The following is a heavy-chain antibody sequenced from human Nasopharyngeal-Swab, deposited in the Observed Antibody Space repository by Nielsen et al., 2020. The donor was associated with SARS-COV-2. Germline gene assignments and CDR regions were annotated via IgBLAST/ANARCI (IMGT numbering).Heavy chain of an antibody. J-gene: IGHJ5*02. V-gene: IGHV4-39*07. D-gene: IGHD6-13*01. CDR1: GGSIRSSTYY. Sequence: SETLSPTCTVSGGSIRSSTYYWGWIRQPPGKVLEWIGHIHYGGTTYRNPSRKSRLAISVDTSKNQFSLKMNSVTAADTAVYYCAKFTAPEGWFDPWGQGTLVTVSS. CDR3: AKFTAPEGWFDP. CDR2: IHYGGTT.